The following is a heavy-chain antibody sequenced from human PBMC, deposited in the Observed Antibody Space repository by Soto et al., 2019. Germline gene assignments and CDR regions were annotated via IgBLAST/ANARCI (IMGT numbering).Heavy chain of an antibody. V-gene: IGHV4-30-4*01. Sequence: PSETLSLTRTVSCGSISSGDYYWGWVPQPPGKGLEWIGYIYYSGSTYYNPSLKSRVTISVDTSKNQFSLKLSSVTAADTAVYYCARVDVEMATIGAFDIWGQGTMVTVSS. D-gene: IGHD5-12*01. J-gene: IGHJ3*02. CDR2: IYYSGST. CDR1: CGSISSGDYY. CDR3: ARVDVEMATIGAFDI.